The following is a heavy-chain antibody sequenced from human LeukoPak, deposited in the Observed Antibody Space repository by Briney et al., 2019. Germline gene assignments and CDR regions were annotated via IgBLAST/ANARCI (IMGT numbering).Heavy chain of an antibody. D-gene: IGHD3-22*01. CDR2: ISAYNGNT. Sequence: AASVKVSCKASGGTFSSYAISWVRQAPGQGREWMGWISAYNGNTNYAQKLQGRVTMTTDTSTSTAYMELRSLRSDDTAVYYCARETYYYDSSGPLDYWGQGTLVTVSS. J-gene: IGHJ4*02. CDR3: ARETYYYDSSGPLDY. CDR1: GGTFSSYA. V-gene: IGHV1-18*01.